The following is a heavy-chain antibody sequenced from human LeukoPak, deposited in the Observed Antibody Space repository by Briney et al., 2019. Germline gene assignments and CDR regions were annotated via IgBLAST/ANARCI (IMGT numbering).Heavy chain of an antibody. CDR3: AKESPATYGSGSPDY. D-gene: IGHD3-10*01. V-gene: IGHV3-7*01. CDR1: GFTFSSYW. J-gene: IGHJ4*02. CDR2: IKQDGSEK. Sequence: GGSLRLSCAASGFTFSSYWMSWVRQAPGKGLEWVANIKQDGSEKYYVDSVKGRFTISRDNAKNSLYLQMNSLRAEDTAVYYCAKESPATYGSGSPDYWGQGTLVTVSS.